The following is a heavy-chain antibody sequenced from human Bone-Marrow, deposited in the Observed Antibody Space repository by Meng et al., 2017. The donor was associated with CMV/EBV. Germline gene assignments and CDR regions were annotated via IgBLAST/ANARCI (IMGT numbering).Heavy chain of an antibody. D-gene: IGHD1-1*01. J-gene: IGHJ4*02. CDR2: IVPMFSIE. V-gene: IGHV1-69*10. CDR1: GDTFMNYA. Sequence: SVKVYCKTSGDTFMNYAITWVRQAPGQGLEWIGGIVPMFSIEKSAQKFQGRVIMTRNTSISTAYMELSSLRSEDTAVYYCARETGSKDFDYWGQGTLVTVSS. CDR3: ARETGSKDFDY.